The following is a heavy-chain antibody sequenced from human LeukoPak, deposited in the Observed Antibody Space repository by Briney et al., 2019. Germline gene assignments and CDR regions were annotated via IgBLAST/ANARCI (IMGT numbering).Heavy chain of an antibody. D-gene: IGHD6-19*01. Sequence: SVKVSCKASGGTFSSYAISWVRQAPGQGLEWMGGIIPIFGTANYAQKFQGRFTITTDESTSTAYMELSSLRSEDTAVYYCARARTREVAVDAFDIWGQGTMVTVSS. CDR3: ARARTREVAVDAFDI. J-gene: IGHJ3*02. CDR1: GGTFSSYA. V-gene: IGHV1-69*05. CDR2: IIPIFGTA.